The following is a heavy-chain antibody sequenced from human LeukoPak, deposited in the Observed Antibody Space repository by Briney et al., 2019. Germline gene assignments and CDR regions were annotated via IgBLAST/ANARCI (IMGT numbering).Heavy chain of an antibody. J-gene: IGHJ3*02. D-gene: IGHD3-10*01. Sequence: RPSETLSLTCTVSGGSISSYYWSWIRQPPGKGLEWIGYIYYSGSTNYNPSLKSRVTISVDTSKNQFSLKLSSVTAADTAVYYCARDRYGSGDDNDDAFDIWGQGTMVTVS. CDR3: ARDRYGSGDDNDDAFDI. CDR2: IYYSGST. CDR1: GGSISSYY. V-gene: IGHV4-59*01.